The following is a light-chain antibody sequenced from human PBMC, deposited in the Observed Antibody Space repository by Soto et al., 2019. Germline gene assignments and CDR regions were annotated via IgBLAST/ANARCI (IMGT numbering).Light chain of an antibody. Sequence: QSVLTQPPSVSGDPGQRVTISCTGSSSNIGAGYDVHWYQQLPGTAPKLIIYGNSNRPSGVPDRFSGSKSNTSASLAITGLQAEDEADYYCQSYDSSLSVVFGGGTKLTVL. J-gene: IGLJ2*01. CDR3: QSYDSSLSVV. CDR1: SSNIGAGYD. CDR2: GNS. V-gene: IGLV1-40*01.